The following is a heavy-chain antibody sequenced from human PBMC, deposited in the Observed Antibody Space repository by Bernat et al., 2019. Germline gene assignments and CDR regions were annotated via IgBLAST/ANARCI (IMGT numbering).Heavy chain of an antibody. CDR1: GYTFTSYG. Sequence: QVQLVQSGAEVKKPGASVKVSCKASGYTFTSYGISWVRQAPGQGLEWMGWISAYNGNTNYAQKLQGRVTMPTDTSTSTAYMELRSLRSDDTAVYYCARSLTRSYYDFWSGYSPYYYMDVWGKGTTVTVSS. V-gene: IGHV1-18*01. J-gene: IGHJ6*03. CDR3: ARSLTRSYYDFWSGYSPYYYMDV. D-gene: IGHD3-3*01. CDR2: ISAYNGNT.